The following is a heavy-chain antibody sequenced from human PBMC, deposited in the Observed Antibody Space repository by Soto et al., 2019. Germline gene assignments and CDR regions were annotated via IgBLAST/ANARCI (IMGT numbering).Heavy chain of an antibody. J-gene: IGHJ3*02. Sequence: GASVKVSCKASGYTFTSYGISWVRQAPGQGLEWMGWISAYNGNTNYAQKLQGRVTVTTDTSTSTAYMELRSLRSDDTAVYYCARDSGSSGWYNAFDIWGQGTMDTVSS. CDR3: ARDSGSSGWYNAFDI. D-gene: IGHD6-19*01. CDR1: GYTFTSYG. V-gene: IGHV1-18*01. CDR2: ISAYNGNT.